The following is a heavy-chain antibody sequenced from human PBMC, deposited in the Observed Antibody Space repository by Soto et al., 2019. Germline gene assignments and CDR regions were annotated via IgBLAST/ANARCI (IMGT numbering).Heavy chain of an antibody. D-gene: IGHD4-17*01. V-gene: IGHV2-5*02. CDR3: GHIKSPTVTTSAEYFQH. CDR1: GFSLSTSGVS. CDR2: IYWDDDK. J-gene: IGHJ1*01. Sequence: QITLKESGPTLVKPAQTLTLTCTFSGFSLSTSGVSVGWIRQPPGKALDWLALIYWDDDKRYSPSLKSRLTITKDTSKNQVVLIMTNMDPVDTATYYCGHIKSPTVTTSAEYFQHWGQGILVTVSS.